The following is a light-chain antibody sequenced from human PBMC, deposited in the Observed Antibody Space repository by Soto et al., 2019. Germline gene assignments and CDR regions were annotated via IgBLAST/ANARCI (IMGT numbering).Light chain of an antibody. Sequence: EIVLTQSPGTLSFSPGERSTLSCRASQSVGGTYLAWYQQKPGQAPRLLIYDASNRATGIPARFSGSGSGTDFTLTISSLEPEDFAVYYCQQRSNWPPITFGQGTRLEIK. V-gene: IGKV3-11*01. CDR1: QSVGGTY. CDR3: QQRSNWPPIT. J-gene: IGKJ5*01. CDR2: DAS.